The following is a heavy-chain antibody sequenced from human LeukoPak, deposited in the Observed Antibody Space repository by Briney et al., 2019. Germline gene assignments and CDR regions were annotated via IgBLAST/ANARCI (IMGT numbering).Heavy chain of an antibody. CDR2: INPSGGST. CDR1: GYTFTSYY. Sequence: ASVTVSCTASGYTFTSYYMHWVRQAPGQGLEWMGIINPSGGSTSYAQKFQGRVTMTRDTSTSTVYMELSSLRSEDTAVYYCARERGKLRYFDWPHYYYGMDVWGKGTTVTVSS. J-gene: IGHJ6*04. V-gene: IGHV1-46*01. D-gene: IGHD3-9*01. CDR3: ARERGKLRYFDWPHYYYGMDV.